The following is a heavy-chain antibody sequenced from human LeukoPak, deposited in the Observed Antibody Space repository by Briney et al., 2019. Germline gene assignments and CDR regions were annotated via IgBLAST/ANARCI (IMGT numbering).Heavy chain of an antibody. Sequence: PSETLSLTCAVSGYSISSGYYWGWIRQPPGKGLEWIGSIYHSVSTYYNPSLKSRVTISIDTSKNQFSLKLSSVTAADTAVYYCARDHRSSSWSYFDYWGQGTLVTVSS. V-gene: IGHV4-38-2*02. CDR3: ARDHRSSSWSYFDY. CDR2: IYHSVST. D-gene: IGHD6-13*01. J-gene: IGHJ4*02. CDR1: GYSISSGYY.